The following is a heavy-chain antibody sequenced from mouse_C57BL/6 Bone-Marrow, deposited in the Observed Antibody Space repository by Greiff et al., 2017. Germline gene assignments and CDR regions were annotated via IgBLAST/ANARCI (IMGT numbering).Heavy chain of an antibody. CDR3: ARLYYGSFAY. J-gene: IGHJ3*01. CDR1: GYTFTSYW. CDR2: IDPSDSYT. V-gene: IGHV1-69*01. D-gene: IGHD1-1*01. Sequence: QVQLKQPGAELVMPGASVKLSCKASGYTFTSYWMHWVKQRPGQGLEWIGEIDPSDSYTNYNQKFKGKSTLTVDKSSSTAYMQLSSLTSEDSAVYYCARLYYGSFAYWGQGTLVTVSA.